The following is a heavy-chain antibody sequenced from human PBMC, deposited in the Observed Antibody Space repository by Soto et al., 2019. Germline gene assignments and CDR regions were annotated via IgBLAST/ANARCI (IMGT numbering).Heavy chain of an antibody. CDR1: GFTFSSYG. D-gene: IGHD2-2*01. CDR2: ISYDGSNK. J-gene: IGHJ4*02. V-gene: IGHV3-30*18. CDR3: AKHPAKGYCSSTSCYWWDY. Sequence: GGSLRLSCAASGFTFSSYGMHWVRQAPGKGLEWVAVISYDGSNKYYADSVKGRFTISRDNSKNTLYLQMNSLRAEDTAVYYCAKHPAKGYCSSTSCYWWDYWGQGTLVTVSS.